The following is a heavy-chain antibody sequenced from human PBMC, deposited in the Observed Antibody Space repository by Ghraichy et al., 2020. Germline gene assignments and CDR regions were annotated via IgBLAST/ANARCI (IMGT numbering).Heavy chain of an antibody. CDR2: INQNGGER. CDR3: ARTYVQPYFDS. V-gene: IGHV3-7*03. J-gene: IGHJ4*02. Sequence: GGSLRLSCEVSGFTLNYYWMSWVRQAPGKGLEWVASINQNGGERHYVDAVNGRFSISRDHAKSSVFLQMDSLRVEDTAIYYCARTYVQPYFDSWGQGILVSVSS. CDR1: GFTLNYYW. D-gene: IGHD2-21*01.